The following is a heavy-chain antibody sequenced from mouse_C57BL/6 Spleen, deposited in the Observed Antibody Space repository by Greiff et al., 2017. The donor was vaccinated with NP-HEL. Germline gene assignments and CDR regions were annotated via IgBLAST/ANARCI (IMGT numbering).Heavy chain of an antibody. J-gene: IGHJ3*01. D-gene: IGHD2-12*01. CDR2: INYDGSST. V-gene: IGHV5-16*01. CDR1: GFTFSDYY. Sequence: EVKVVESEGGLVQPGSSMKLSCTASGFTFSDYYMAWVRQVPEKGLEWVANINYDGSSTYYLDSLKSRFIISRDNAKNILYLQMSSLKSEDTATYYCAREDDGFFAYWGQGTLVTVSA. CDR3: AREDDGFFAY.